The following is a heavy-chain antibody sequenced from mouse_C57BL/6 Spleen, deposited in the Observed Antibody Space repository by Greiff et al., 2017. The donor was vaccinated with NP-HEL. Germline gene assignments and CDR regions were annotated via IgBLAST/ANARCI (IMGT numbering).Heavy chain of an antibody. D-gene: IGHD2-4*01. V-gene: IGHV1-59*01. J-gene: IGHJ3*01. Sequence: QVQLQQPGAELVRPGTSVKLSCKASGYTFTSYWMHWVKQRPGQGLEWIGVIDPSDSYTNYNQKFKGTATLTVDTSSSTAYMQLSSLTSEDSAVYYCARSGYDYDVAYWGQGTLVTVSA. CDR3: ARSGYDYDVAY. CDR1: GYTFTSYW. CDR2: IDPSDSYT.